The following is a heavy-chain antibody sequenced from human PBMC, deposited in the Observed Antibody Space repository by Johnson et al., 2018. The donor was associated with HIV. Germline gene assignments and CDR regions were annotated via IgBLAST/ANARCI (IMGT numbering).Heavy chain of an antibody. CDR1: GFTFSSYT. J-gene: IGHJ3*01. CDR3: ARETYNWAGGDAFDF. D-gene: IGHD1-20*01. V-gene: IGHV3-30-3*01. Sequence: QVQLVESGGGVVQPGRSLRLSCAASGFTFSSYTMHWVRQAPGKGLEWVAFFSYDGSNKYYADSVKGRFTITRDNSKNTLYLQMNRMRAEDTAVYYCARETYNWAGGDAFDFWGQGTMVTVSS. CDR2: FSYDGSNK.